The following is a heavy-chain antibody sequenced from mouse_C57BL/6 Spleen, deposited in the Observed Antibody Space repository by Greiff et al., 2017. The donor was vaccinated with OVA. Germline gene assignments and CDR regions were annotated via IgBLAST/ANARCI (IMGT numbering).Heavy chain of an antibody. J-gene: IGHJ2*01. V-gene: IGHV1-15*01. Sequence: LVESGAELVRPGASVTLSCKASGYTFTDYEMHWVKQTPVHGLEWIGAIDPETGGTAYNQKFKGKAILTADKSSSTAYMELRSLTSEDSAVYYCTREDYYGSSHYFDYWGQGTTLTVSS. D-gene: IGHD1-1*01. CDR3: TREDYYGSSHYFDY. CDR2: IDPETGGT. CDR1: GYTFTDYE.